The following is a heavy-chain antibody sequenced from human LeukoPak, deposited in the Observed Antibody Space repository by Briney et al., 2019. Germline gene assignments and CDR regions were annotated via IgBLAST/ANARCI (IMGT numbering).Heavy chain of an antibody. J-gene: IGHJ6*03. V-gene: IGHV3-20*04. CDR1: GFTFDDYG. CDR2: INWNGGST. Sequence: GGSLRLSCAASGFTFDDYGMSWVRQAPGKGLEWVSGINWNGGSTGYADSVKGRFTISRDNAKNSLYLQMNSLRAEDTALYYCARFKENYYYYYYMDVWGKGTTVTVSS. CDR3: ARFKENYYYYYYMDV.